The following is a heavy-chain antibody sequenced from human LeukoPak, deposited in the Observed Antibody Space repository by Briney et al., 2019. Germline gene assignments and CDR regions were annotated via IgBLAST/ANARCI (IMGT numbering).Heavy chain of an antibody. CDR1: GDSISSSRFY. D-gene: IGHD1-26*01. Sequence: PSETLSLTCTVSGDSISSSRFYWAWIRQPPGKGLEWIGSILYTGRTFYNPSLKSRVTIAVDTSNNRFSLRLGSVTASDTAVYYCARRDVGATIDYWGQGTLVTVSS. CDR3: ARRDVGATIDY. CDR2: ILYTGRT. V-gene: IGHV4-39*01. J-gene: IGHJ4*02.